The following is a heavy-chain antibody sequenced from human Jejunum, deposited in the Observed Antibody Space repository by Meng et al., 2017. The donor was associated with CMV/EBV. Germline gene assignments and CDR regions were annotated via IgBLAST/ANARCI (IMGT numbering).Heavy chain of an antibody. CDR1: GGSFRGYY. V-gene: IGHV4-34*01. J-gene: IGHJ5*02. CDR2: INHSGST. CDR3: ARGPRGWWFDP. D-gene: IGHD3-10*01. Sequence: TCAVYGGSFRGYYWSWTRQPPEKGLEWIGEINHSGSTNYNPSLKSRVTISVDTSKTQFSLKLSSVTAADTAVYFCARGPRGWWFDPWGQGSLVTVSS.